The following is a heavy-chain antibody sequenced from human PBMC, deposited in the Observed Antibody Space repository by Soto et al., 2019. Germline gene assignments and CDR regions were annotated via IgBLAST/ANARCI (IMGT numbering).Heavy chain of an antibody. Sequence: ASVKVSCKASGYTFTSYAMLWVRQAPGQRLEWMGWINAGNGNTKYSQKFQGRVTITRDTSASTAYMELSSLRSEDTAVYYCARHPSDFWFDPWGQGTLVTVSS. J-gene: IGHJ5*02. CDR2: INAGNGNT. CDR3: ARHPSDFWFDP. V-gene: IGHV1-3*01. CDR1: GYTFTSYA. D-gene: IGHD2-21*02.